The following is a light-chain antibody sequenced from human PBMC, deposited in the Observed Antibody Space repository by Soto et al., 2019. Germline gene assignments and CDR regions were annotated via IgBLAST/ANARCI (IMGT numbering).Light chain of an antibody. V-gene: IGKV3-11*01. Sequence: EVVLTHSPPPLSLSTGERATLSCSASQSVSNFLAWYQQKPGQAPRLLIYDGSNRATGIPARFSGSGSGTDFTLTISSLEPEDFAVYYCQQYDRSWTFGQGTKVDIK. CDR3: QQYDRSWT. CDR1: QSVSNF. CDR2: DGS. J-gene: IGKJ1*01.